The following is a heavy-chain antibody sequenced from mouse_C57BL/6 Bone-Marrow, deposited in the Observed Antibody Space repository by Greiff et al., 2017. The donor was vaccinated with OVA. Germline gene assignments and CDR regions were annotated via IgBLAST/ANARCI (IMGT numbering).Heavy chain of an antibody. Sequence: EVKLMESGGGLVKPGGSLKLSCAASGFTFSSYAMSWVRQTPEKRLEWVATISDGGSYTYYPDNVKGRFTISRDNAKNNLYLQMSHLKSEDTAMYYCARDPYGSSYDWYFDVWGTGTTVTVSS. J-gene: IGHJ1*03. CDR3: ARDPYGSSYDWYFDV. CDR2: ISDGGSYT. V-gene: IGHV5-4*01. D-gene: IGHD1-1*01. CDR1: GFTFSSYA.